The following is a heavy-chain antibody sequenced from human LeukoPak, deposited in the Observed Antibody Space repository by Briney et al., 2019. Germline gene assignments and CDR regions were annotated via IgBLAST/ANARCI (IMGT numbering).Heavy chain of an antibody. Sequence: ASVKVSCKASGYTFSSYGISWVRQAPGQGLEWMGWINTYNGNTNYAQKLQDRVTMTTDTSTSTAYMELRSLRVDDTAVYYCARDPRDHTNSLEFHYWGQGTLITASS. D-gene: IGHD4-11*01. J-gene: IGHJ4*02. CDR2: INTYNGNT. CDR3: ARDPRDHTNSLEFHY. V-gene: IGHV1-18*01. CDR1: GYTFSSYG.